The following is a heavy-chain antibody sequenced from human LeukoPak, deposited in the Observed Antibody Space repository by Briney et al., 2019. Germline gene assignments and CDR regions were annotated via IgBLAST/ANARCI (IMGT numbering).Heavy chain of an antibody. J-gene: IGHJ4*02. Sequence: GASVKVSCKASGYSFTSYGISWVRQAPGQGLEWMGWISAYNGNTNYAQKLQGRVTMTTDTSTSTAYLGLRSLRSDDTAVYYCARGPKKYDSSGYYPRYWGQGTLVTVSS. CDR3: ARGPKKYDSSGYYPRY. V-gene: IGHV1-18*01. CDR1: GYSFTSYG. CDR2: ISAYNGNT. D-gene: IGHD3-22*01.